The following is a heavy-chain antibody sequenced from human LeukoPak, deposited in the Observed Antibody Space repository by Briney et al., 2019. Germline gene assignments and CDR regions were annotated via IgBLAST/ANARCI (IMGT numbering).Heavy chain of an antibody. CDR1: GFTFSSYA. V-gene: IGHV3-23*01. J-gene: IGHJ4*02. Sequence: GGSPRLSCAASGFTFSSYAMSWVRQAPGKGLEWVSGISSSGGSTFNADSVKGRFTISRDNSKNTLYLQMNSLRAEDTAVYYCAKRGGLSSSSGWYYFDYWGQGTLVTVSS. D-gene: IGHD6-6*01. CDR3: AKRGGLSSSSGWYYFDY. CDR2: ISSSGGST.